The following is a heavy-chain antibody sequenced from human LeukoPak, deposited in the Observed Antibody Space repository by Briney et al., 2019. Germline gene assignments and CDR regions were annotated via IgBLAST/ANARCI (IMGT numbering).Heavy chain of an antibody. V-gene: IGHV3-30*02. CDR1: GFTFSSYG. CDR3: AKGFEGKVAGNGLDY. CDR2: IRYDGSNK. Sequence: GGSLRLSCAASGFTFSSYGMHWVRQAPGKGLEGVAFIRYDGSNKYYADSVKGRFTISRDNSKNTLYLQMNSLRAEDTAVYYCAKGFEGKVAGNGLDYWGQGTLVTVSS. D-gene: IGHD6-19*01. J-gene: IGHJ4*02.